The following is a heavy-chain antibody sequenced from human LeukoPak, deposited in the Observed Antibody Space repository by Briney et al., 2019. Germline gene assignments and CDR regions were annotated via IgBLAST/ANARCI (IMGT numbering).Heavy chain of an antibody. V-gene: IGHV4-61*01. CDR1: GGSVSSGSYY. J-gene: IGHJ6*02. CDR2: IYYSGST. CDR3: ARDRIVVVPAAMGADYYYGMNV. D-gene: IGHD2-2*01. Sequence: SETLSLTCTVSGGSVSSGSYYWSWIRQPPGKGLEWIGYIYYSGSTNYNPSLKSRVTILVDTSKNQFSLKLSSVTAADTAVYYCARDRIVVVPAAMGADYYYGMNVWGQGTTVTVSS.